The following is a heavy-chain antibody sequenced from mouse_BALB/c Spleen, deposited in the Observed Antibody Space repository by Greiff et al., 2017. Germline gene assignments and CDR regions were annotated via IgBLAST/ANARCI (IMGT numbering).Heavy chain of an antibody. CDR2: ISSGGSYT. D-gene: IGHD3-1*01. V-gene: IGHV5-6-4*01. CDR3: TRDSSGYGYFDY. CDR1: GFTFSSYT. Sequence: EVKLMESGGGLVKPGGSLKLSCAASGFTFSSYTMSWVRQTPEKRLEWVATISSGGSYTYYPDSVKGRFTISRDNAKNTLYLQMSSLKSEDTAMYYCTRDSSGYGYFDYWGQGTTLTVSS. J-gene: IGHJ2*01.